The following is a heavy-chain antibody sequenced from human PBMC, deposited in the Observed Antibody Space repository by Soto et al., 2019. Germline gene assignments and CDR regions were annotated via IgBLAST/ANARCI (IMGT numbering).Heavy chain of an antibody. CDR2: IYHSGST. D-gene: IGHD3-10*01. V-gene: IGHV4-59*12. CDR3: VRAGGGGSFDS. J-gene: IGHJ4*02. Sequence: SETLSLTCTVSGGSISSYYWSWIRQPPGKGLEWIGYIYHSGSTYYNPSLKSRVTISVDRSKNQFSLKLSSVTAADTAVYYCVRAGGGGSFDSWGQGTLVTVSS. CDR1: GGSISSYY.